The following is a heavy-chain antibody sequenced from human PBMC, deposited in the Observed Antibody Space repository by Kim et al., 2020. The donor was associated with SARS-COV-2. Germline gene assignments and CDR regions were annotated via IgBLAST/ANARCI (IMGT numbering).Heavy chain of an antibody. CDR1: GFSFKDYV. D-gene: IGHD1-1*01. J-gene: IGHJ4*02. V-gene: IGHV3-30-3*01. Sequence: GGSLRLSCVASGFSFKDYVLHWVRQAPGKGLEWVALISQNGARKHYAASVKGRFTISRDNSKDTMYLEINNLRIDDRGVYYCAGNKEEMATTLRNFAGYWGQGTLVTVTS. CDR3: AGNKEEMATTLRNFAGY. CDR2: ISQNGARK.